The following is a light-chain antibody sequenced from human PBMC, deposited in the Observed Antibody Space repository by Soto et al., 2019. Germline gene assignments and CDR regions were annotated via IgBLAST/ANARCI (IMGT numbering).Light chain of an antibody. J-gene: IGLJ2*01. Sequence: QSVLTQPASVSGSPGQRVTISCTGSSSDVGGYNYVSWYQQHPGTAPKLMIYDISNRPSGVSKRFSGSKSCNTASLTIAGLEAEDEDDYYCSSYTSSSTVVFGGGTKVTVL. CDR3: SSYTSSSTVV. CDR1: SSDVGGYNY. V-gene: IGLV2-14*01. CDR2: DIS.